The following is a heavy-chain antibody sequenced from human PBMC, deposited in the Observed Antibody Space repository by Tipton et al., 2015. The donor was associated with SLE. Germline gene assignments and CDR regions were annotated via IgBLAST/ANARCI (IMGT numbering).Heavy chain of an antibody. V-gene: IGHV4-39*07. Sequence: TLSLTCTVSGGSISSGSYYWGWIRQPPGKGLEWIGSIYHSGSTYYNPSLKSRVTISVDTSKNQFSLKLSSVTAADTAVYYCARDGGSVPFDYWGQGTLVTVSS. J-gene: IGHJ4*02. CDR3: ARDGGSVPFDY. D-gene: IGHD3-16*01. CDR1: GGSISSGSYY. CDR2: IYHSGST.